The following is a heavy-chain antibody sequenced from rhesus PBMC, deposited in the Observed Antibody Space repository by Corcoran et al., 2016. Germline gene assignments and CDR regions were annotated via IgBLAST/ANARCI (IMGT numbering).Heavy chain of an antibody. CDR1: GYSFTSYW. Sequence: EVQLVQSGAEVKRPGESLKISCKTYGYSFTSYWISLVRQMPGQGREWRGSIGPSDSDTRYSPSFQGQVTISADKSISTTYLQWSSLKASDSATYYCAKLASSGWYYFDYWGQGVLVTVSS. D-gene: IGHD6-31*01. CDR3: AKLASSGWYYFDY. J-gene: IGHJ4*01. V-gene: IGHV5-2*01. CDR2: IGPSDSDT.